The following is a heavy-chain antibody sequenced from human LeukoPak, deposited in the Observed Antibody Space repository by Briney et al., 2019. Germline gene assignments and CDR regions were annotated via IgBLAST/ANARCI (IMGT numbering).Heavy chain of an antibody. CDR1: GFTFSSYE. J-gene: IGHJ6*04. CDR3: AELGITMIGGA. D-gene: IGHD3-10*02. Sequence: GGSLRLSCAASGFTFSSYEMNWVRQAPGKGLEGVSYISSSGSTIYYADSVKGRFTISRDNAKNPLYLQMNSLRAEDTAVYYCAELGITMIGGAWGKGTTVTISS. V-gene: IGHV3-48*03. CDR2: ISSSGSTI.